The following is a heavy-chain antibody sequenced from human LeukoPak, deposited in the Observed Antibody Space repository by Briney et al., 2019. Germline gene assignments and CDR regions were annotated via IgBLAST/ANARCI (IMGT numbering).Heavy chain of an antibody. CDR3: ARVIAIDYDFDY. CDR1: GYTFTSYG. V-gene: IGHV1-18*01. J-gene: IGHJ4*02. CDR2: ISAYNGNT. D-gene: IGHD3-16*01. Sequence: ASVKVSCKASGYTFTSYGISWVRHAPGQGLEWMGWISAYNGNTNYAQKLQGRVTMTTDTSTSTAYMELRSLRSDDTTVYYCARVIAIDYDFDYWGQGTLVTVSS.